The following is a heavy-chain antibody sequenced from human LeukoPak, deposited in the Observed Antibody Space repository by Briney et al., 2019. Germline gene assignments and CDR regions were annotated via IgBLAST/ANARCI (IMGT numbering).Heavy chain of an antibody. CDR1: GYDFTSYW. Sequence: GESLKISCKVSGYDFTSYWIGWVRQMPGKGLEWMGIIYPGDSDTRYSPSFQGQVTISADKSISTAYLQWSSLKASDTAMYYCARRNYDILTGYYGEYFQHWGQGTLVTVSS. CDR2: IYPGDSDT. V-gene: IGHV5-51*01. D-gene: IGHD3-9*01. J-gene: IGHJ1*01. CDR3: ARRNYDILTGYYGEYFQH.